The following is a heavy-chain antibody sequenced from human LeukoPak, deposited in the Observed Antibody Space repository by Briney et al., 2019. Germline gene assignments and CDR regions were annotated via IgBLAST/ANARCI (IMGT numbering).Heavy chain of an antibody. CDR1: GYTFTSYG. V-gene: IGHV1-18*01. D-gene: IGHD6-19*01. J-gene: IGHJ4*02. Sequence: ASVKVSCKASGYTFTSYGISWVRQSPGQGLEWMGWISAYNGNTNYAQKLQGRVTMTTDTSTSTAYMELRSLRSDDTAVYYCARERSGWRPLDYWGQGTLVTVSS. CDR2: ISAYNGNT. CDR3: ARERSGWRPLDY.